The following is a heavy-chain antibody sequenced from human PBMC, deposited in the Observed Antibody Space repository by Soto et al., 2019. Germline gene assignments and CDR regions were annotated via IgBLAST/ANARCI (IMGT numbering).Heavy chain of an antibody. V-gene: IGHV4-39*01. CDR2: IYYSGST. CDR1: GGSISSSSYY. D-gene: IGHD6-13*01. J-gene: IGHJ4*02. CDR3: ARRHSSSVFDY. Sequence: QLQLQESGPGLVKPSETLSLTCTVSGGSISSSSYYWGWIRQPPGKGLEWIGNIYYSGSTYYNPSLQRLVTISVDTSKNQFSLKLSSVTAADTAVYYCARRHSSSVFDYWGQGTLVTVSS.